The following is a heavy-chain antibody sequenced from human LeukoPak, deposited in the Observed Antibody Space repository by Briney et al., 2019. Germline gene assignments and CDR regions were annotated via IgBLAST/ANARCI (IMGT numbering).Heavy chain of an antibody. J-gene: IGHJ4*02. Sequence: GGSLRLSCAASGFTFSSYNMNWVRQAPGKGLEWVSYISSSSTTIYYADSVKGRFTISRDNAKNSLYLQMNSLRAGDTAVYYCASSYCSGGTCYSTGELDYWGQGTLVTVSS. V-gene: IGHV3-48*01. CDR3: ASSYCSGGTCYSTGELDY. CDR1: GFTFSSYN. CDR2: ISSSSTTI. D-gene: IGHD2-15*01.